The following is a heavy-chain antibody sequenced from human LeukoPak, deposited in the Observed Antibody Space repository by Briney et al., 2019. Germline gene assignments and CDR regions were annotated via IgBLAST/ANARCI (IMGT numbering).Heavy chain of an antibody. CDR3: ARSHVTSNYFDY. V-gene: IGHV3-30*04. J-gene: IGHJ4*02. Sequence: GGSLRLSCAASGFTFSSYAMHWVRRAPGKGLEWVAVISYDGSNKYYADSVKGRFTISRDNSKNTLYLQMNSLRTEDTAVYYCARSHVTSNYFDYWGQGTLVTVSS. D-gene: IGHD2-21*02. CDR1: GFTFSSYA. CDR2: ISYDGSNK.